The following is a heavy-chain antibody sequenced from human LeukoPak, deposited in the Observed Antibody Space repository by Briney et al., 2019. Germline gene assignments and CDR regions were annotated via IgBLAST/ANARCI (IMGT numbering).Heavy chain of an antibody. CDR1: GFTFSRDP. CDR3: VRETGWYDY. Sequence: GGSLRLSCAASGFTFSRDPMHWVRQAPEKGLEYVSAMSSNGYAYYGNSVKGRFTTSRDNSKSTLYLQMDSLRVDDTAVYYCVRETGWYDYWGQGTLVTVSS. D-gene: IGHD6-19*01. J-gene: IGHJ4*02. CDR2: MSSNGYA. V-gene: IGHV3-64*01.